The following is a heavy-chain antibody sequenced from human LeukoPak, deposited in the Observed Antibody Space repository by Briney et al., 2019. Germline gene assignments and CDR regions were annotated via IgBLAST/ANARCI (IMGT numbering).Heavy chain of an antibody. V-gene: IGHV1-2*02. Sequence: GASVKVSCKASGYTFTSYAMNWVRQAPGQGLEWMGWINPNSGGTNYAQKFQGRVTMTRDTSISTAYMELSRLRSDDTAVYYCARVHYDILTDLGYFDYWGQGTLVTVSS. CDR1: GYTFTSYA. CDR2: INPNSGGT. D-gene: IGHD3-9*01. J-gene: IGHJ4*02. CDR3: ARVHYDILTDLGYFDY.